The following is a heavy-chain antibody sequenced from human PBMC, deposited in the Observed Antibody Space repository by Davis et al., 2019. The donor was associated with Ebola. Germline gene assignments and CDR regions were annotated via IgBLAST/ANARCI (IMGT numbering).Heavy chain of an antibody. V-gene: IGHV3-23*01. J-gene: IGHJ4*02. CDR1: GFTFSSYA. CDR3: AKEGYCSSTSCDLVGVGEAIDY. Sequence: GESLKISCAASGFTFSSYAMSWVRQAPGKGLEWVSAISGSGGSTYYADSVKGRFTISRDNSKNTLYLQMNSLRAEDTAVYYGAKEGYCSSTSCDLVGVGEAIDYWGQGTLVTVSS. D-gene: IGHD2-2*01. CDR2: ISGSGGST.